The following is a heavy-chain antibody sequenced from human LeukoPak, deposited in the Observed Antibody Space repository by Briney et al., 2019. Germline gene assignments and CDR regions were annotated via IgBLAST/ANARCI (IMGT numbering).Heavy chain of an antibody. D-gene: IGHD6-19*01. CDR3: ARYIAVAGNLVGFDY. V-gene: IGHV4-59*08. CDR2: IYYSGST. Sequence: SETLSLTCTVSGGSISSYYWSWIRQPPGKGLERIGYIYYSGSTNYNPSLKSRVTISVDTSKNQFSLKLSSVTAADTAVYYCARYIAVAGNLVGFDYWGQGTLVTVSS. J-gene: IGHJ4*02. CDR1: GGSISSYY.